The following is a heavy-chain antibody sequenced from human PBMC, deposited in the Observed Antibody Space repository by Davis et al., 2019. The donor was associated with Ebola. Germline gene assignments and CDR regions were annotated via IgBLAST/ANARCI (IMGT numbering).Heavy chain of an antibody. Sequence: SVKVSCKASGYTFTSYDINWVRQATGQGLEWMGGIIPIFGTANYAQKFQGRVTITADESTSTAYMELSSLRSEDTAVYYCARASSSEDYWGQGTLVTVSS. V-gene: IGHV1-69*13. CDR3: ARASSSEDY. D-gene: IGHD6-6*01. CDR1: GYTFTSYD. J-gene: IGHJ4*02. CDR2: IIPIFGTA.